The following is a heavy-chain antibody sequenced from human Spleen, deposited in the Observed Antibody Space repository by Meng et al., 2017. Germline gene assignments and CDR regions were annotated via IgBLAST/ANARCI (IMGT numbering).Heavy chain of an antibody. V-gene: IGHV1-8*01. CDR1: GYTFTSYD. Sequence: ASVKVSCKASGYTFTSYDINWVRQDTGQGLEWMGWMNPNSGNTGYAQKFQGRVTMTRNNSKSTAYMEMSSLRSEDTAVYYCARMYYDFWSGYSSPGVCNWFDPWGQGTLVTVSS. D-gene: IGHD3-3*01. J-gene: IGHJ5*02. CDR3: ARMYYDFWSGYSSPGVCNWFDP. CDR2: MNPNSGNT.